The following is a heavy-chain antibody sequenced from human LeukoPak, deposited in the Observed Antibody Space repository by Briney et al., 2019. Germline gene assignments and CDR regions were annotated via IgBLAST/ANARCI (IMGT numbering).Heavy chain of an antibody. CDR3: ARGKGGWFDP. Sequence: SETLSLTCAVYGGSFSGYYWSWIRQPPGKGLEWMGEINHSGSTNYNPSLKSRVTISVDTSKNQFSLKLSSVTAADTAVYYCARGKGGWFDPWGQGTLVTVSS. V-gene: IGHV4-34*01. D-gene: IGHD3-16*01. CDR2: INHSGST. CDR1: GGSFSGYY. J-gene: IGHJ5*02.